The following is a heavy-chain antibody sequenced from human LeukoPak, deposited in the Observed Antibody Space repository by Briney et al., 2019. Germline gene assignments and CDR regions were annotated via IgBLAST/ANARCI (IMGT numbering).Heavy chain of an antibody. CDR1: GYSFTTYW. CDR3: ARDTRYHYDY. CDR2: IYPGDSNT. D-gene: IGHD1-1*01. V-gene: IGHV5-51*01. Sequence: GESLKISCKGSGYSFTTYWIGWVRQMPGKGLEWMGIIYPGDSNTRYNPSFEGQVTISADKSINPAYLQWSSLKASDTARYYCARDTRYHYDYWGQGTLVTVSS. J-gene: IGHJ4*02.